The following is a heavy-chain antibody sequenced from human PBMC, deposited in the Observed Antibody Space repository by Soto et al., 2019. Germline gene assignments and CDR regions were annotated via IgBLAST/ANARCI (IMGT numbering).Heavy chain of an antibody. J-gene: IGHJ5*02. CDR1: GFSLRTSGAG. D-gene: IGHD6-19*01. CDR2: IYWNDDK. V-gene: IGHV2-5*01. Sequence: TRVNPTQTLTLNCVFSGFSLRTSGAGGGWSRQPPGKALEWLGFIYWNDDKRYTPSLKSRLTITKDTSKNQVVLTITNMDPVDTATYDCAKSGSSGWYGWFDPWGQGTLVTVSS. CDR3: AKSGSSGWYGWFDP.